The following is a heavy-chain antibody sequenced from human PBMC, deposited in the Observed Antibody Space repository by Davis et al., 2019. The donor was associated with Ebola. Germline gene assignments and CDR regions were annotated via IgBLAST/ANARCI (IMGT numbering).Heavy chain of an antibody. D-gene: IGHD5-18*01. CDR2: INPSGGST. Sequence: ASVKVSCKASGYTFTSYYMHWVRQAPGRGLEWIGIINPSGGSTSYAQKFQGRVTMTRDTSTSTVYMELSSLRSEDTAVYYCAREVAGIQLWSSLGYWGQGTLVTVSS. V-gene: IGHV1-46*01. J-gene: IGHJ4*02. CDR1: GYTFTSYY. CDR3: AREVAGIQLWSSLGY.